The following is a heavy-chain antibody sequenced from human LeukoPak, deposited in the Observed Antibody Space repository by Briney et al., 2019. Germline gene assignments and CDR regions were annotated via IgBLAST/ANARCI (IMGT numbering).Heavy chain of an antibody. J-gene: IGHJ4*02. D-gene: IGHD6-13*01. CDR2: IHYSGST. CDR1: GGSIGSGGYY. V-gene: IGHV4-31*03. CDR3: ARGFRIAAAGKGGFDY. Sequence: SQTLSLTCSVSGGSIGSGGYYWSWIRQHPGKGLEWIGYIHYSGSTYYNPSLRSRVTISMDTSKNQFSLKLSSVTAADTAVYYCARGFRIAAAGKGGFDYWGQGTLVTVSS.